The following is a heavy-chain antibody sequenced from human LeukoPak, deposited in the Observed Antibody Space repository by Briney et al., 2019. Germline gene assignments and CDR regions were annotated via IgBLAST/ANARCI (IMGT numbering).Heavy chain of an antibody. CDR3: ARDRYYGSGSH. CDR1: GFTFSSYS. Sequence: PGGSLRLSCAASGFTFSSYSMNWVRQAPGKGLEWVSYISSSSSTIYYADSVKGRFTISRDNAKNSLYLQMISLRAEDTAVYYCARDRYYGSGSHWGQGTLVTVSS. CDR2: ISSSSSTI. V-gene: IGHV3-48*01. J-gene: IGHJ4*02. D-gene: IGHD3-10*01.